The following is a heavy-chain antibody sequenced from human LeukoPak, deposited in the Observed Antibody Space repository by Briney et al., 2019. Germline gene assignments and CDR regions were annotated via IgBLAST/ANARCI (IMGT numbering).Heavy chain of an antibody. CDR2: INHSGST. CDR3: AREERFLEWLPNWFDP. CDR1: GGSFSGYY. V-gene: IGHV4-34*01. D-gene: IGHD3-3*01. J-gene: IGHJ5*02. Sequence: KSSETLSLTCAVYGGSFSGYYWSWIRQPPGKGLEWIGEINHSGSTYYNPSLKSRVTISVDTSKNQFSLKLSSVTAADTAVYYCAREERFLEWLPNWFDPWGQGTLVTVSS.